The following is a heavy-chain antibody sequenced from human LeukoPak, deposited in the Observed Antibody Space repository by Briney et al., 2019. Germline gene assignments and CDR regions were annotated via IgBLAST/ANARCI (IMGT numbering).Heavy chain of an antibody. J-gene: IGHJ4*02. CDR2: INTKSGMT. D-gene: IGHD3-22*01. Sequence: ASVKVSCKASGYTFTRYDINWVRQAAGQGLEWMGWINTKSGMTGHAQKFQGRITITKDTSISTVYMELSSLSSEDTAVYFCARVDGSVDYWGQGTPVTVSS. CDR1: GYTFTRYD. V-gene: IGHV1-8*03. CDR3: ARVDGSVDY.